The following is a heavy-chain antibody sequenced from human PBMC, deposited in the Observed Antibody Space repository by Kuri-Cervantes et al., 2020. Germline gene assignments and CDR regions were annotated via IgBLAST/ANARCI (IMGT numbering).Heavy chain of an antibody. CDR1: GGSISTYY. CDR3: ARLLSAVAGTFDY. CDR2: IYPSGST. D-gene: IGHD6-19*01. J-gene: IGHJ4*02. V-gene: IGHV4-4*07. Sequence: SETLSLTCTVSGGSISTYYWNWIRQPAGKGLEWIGRIYPSGSTNYSPSLKSRVTISVDKSKNQFSLKLSSVTAADTAVYYCARLLSAVAGTFDYWGQGTLVTVSS.